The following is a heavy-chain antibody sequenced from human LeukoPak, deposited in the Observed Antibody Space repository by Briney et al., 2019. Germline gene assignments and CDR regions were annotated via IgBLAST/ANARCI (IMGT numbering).Heavy chain of an antibody. Sequence: GGSLRLSCAASGFTASSNYMSWVRQAPGKGLEWVSVIYSGGITYYADSVKGRFSISRDNSKNTLYLHMNSLRAEDTAVYYCAREGTWSTFDYWGQGTLVTVSS. J-gene: IGHJ4*02. D-gene: IGHD2-15*01. CDR1: GFTASSNY. CDR2: IYSGGIT. CDR3: AREGTWSTFDY. V-gene: IGHV3-53*01.